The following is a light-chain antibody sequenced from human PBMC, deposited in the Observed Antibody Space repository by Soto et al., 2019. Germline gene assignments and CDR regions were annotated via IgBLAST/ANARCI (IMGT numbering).Light chain of an antibody. CDR3: QQLNSYPLT. Sequence: DIQLTQSPSFLSASVGDRVTITCLASQCISNYLAWYQRKPGKAPKLLIYTASTLQSGVPSRFSGSGSGPEFTLTISSLQPEDFATYYCQQLNSYPLTFGGGTKVEIK. V-gene: IGKV1-9*01. CDR1: QCISNY. CDR2: TAS. J-gene: IGKJ4*01.